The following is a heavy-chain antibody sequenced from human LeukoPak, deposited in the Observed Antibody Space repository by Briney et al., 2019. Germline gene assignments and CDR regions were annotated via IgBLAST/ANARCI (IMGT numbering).Heavy chain of an antibody. J-gene: IGHJ5*02. CDR2: INPSGGST. CDR3: ARDRNYYDSSGSPNNWFDP. D-gene: IGHD3-22*01. V-gene: IGHV1-46*01. Sequence: ASVKVSCKASGYTFTSYYMHWVRQAPGQGLEWMGIINPSGGSTSYAQKFQGRVTMTRDTSTSTVYMELSSLRSEDTAVYYCARDRNYYDSSGSPNNWFDPWGQGTLVTLSS. CDR1: GYTFTSYY.